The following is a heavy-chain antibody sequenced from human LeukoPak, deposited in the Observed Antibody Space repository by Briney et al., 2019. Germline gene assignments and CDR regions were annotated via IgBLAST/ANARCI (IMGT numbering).Heavy chain of an antibody. CDR1: GFTFSGYW. V-gene: IGHV3-7*01. Sequence: GGSLRLSCAASGFTFSGYWMSWVRQLPGKGLEGVAHINEDGSAKFYVDSVKGRFIISRDNAKHSLYLQMDSLRAEDTATYYCARDLWGSGDYWGQGTLVTVSS. CDR3: ARDLWGSGDY. D-gene: IGHD6-19*01. CDR2: INEDGSAK. J-gene: IGHJ4*02.